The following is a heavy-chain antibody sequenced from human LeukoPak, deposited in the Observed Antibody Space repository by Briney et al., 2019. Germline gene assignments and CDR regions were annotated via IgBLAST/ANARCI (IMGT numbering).Heavy chain of an antibody. CDR1: GFTFSDYY. V-gene: IGHV3-11*04. J-gene: IGHJ4*02. Sequence: PGGSLRLSCAASGFTFSDYYMSWIRQAPGRGLEWVSYISSSGSTIYYADSVKGRFTISRDNAKNSLYLQMNSLRAEDTAVYYCARDVPDYGSGSALDYWGQGTLVTVSS. CDR3: ARDVPDYGSGSALDY. D-gene: IGHD3-10*01. CDR2: ISSSGSTI.